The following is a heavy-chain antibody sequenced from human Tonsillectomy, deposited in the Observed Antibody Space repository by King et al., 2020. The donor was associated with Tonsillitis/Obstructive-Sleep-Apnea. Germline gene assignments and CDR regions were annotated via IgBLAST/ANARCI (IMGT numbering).Heavy chain of an antibody. CDR2: ISYIGST. Sequence: HVQLQESGPGLVKPSETLSLTCTVSGGPISNFYWNWIRQPPGKGLEWIGYISYIGSTKYNPSLKSRVTISVDTSKNQFSLKLSSVTAADTAVYFCARERSLYYDFWSGYFYGMDVWGQGTTVTVSS. CDR3: ARERSLYYDFWSGYFYGMDV. D-gene: IGHD3-3*01. CDR1: GGPISNFY. J-gene: IGHJ6*02. V-gene: IGHV4-59*01.